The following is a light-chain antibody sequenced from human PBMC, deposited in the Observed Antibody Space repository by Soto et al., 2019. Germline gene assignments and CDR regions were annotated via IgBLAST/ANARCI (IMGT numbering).Light chain of an antibody. Sequence: QSALTQPASVSGSPGQSITISCTGTCSDVGTYNLVSWHQHHPGKAPKLIIYEGSKRPSGVSNRFSGSKSGNTASLTISGLQAEDEADYYRCSFAVGSTLVFGGGTKLTVL. V-gene: IGLV2-23*01. CDR2: EGS. J-gene: IGLJ2*01. CDR3: CSFAVGSTLV. CDR1: CSDVGTYNL.